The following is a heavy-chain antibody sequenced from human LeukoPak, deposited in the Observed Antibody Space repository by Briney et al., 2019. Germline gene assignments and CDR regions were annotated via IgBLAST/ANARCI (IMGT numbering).Heavy chain of an antibody. CDR3: ARSAVGRADY. V-gene: IGHV7-4-1*02. J-gene: IGHJ4*02. CDR2: INTNTGNP. Sequence: ASVKVSCKASGYTFTSYTINWVRQAPGQGLEWMGWINTNTGNPTYAQGFTGRFVFSSDTSVTTAYLQISSLKAEDIAVYYCARSAVGRADYWGQGTLVTVSS. D-gene: IGHD6-13*01. CDR1: GYTFTSYT.